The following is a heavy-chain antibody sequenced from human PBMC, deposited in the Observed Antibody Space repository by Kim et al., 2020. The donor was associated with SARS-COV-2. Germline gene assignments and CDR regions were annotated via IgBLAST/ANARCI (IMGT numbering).Heavy chain of an antibody. D-gene: IGHD3-10*01. V-gene: IGHV3-43*02. CDR3: AKWDSMVRGVIQDAFDI. CDR2: ISGDGGST. CDR1: GFTFDDYA. Sequence: GGSLRLSCAASGFTFDDYAMHWVRQAPGKGLEWVSLISGDGGSTYYADSVKGRFTISRDNSKNSLYLQMNSLRTEDTALYYCAKWDSMVRGVIQDAFDIWGQGTMVTVSS. J-gene: IGHJ3*02.